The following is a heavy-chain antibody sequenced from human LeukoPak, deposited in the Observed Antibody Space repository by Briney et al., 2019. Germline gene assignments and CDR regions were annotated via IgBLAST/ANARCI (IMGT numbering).Heavy chain of an antibody. CDR1: GFTFSRYG. CDR2: IWYDGSNK. CDR3: ARGGLRASYLLLGY. Sequence: GGSLRLSCAASGFTFSRYGMQWVGQAPGKGVEGVAVIWYDGSNKKYADYVKGRFTISRDKYKNTLYVQMNRLRAEDTAVYYCARGGLRASYLLLGYWGQGTLVTVSS. V-gene: IGHV3-33*01. J-gene: IGHJ4*02. D-gene: IGHD1-26*01.